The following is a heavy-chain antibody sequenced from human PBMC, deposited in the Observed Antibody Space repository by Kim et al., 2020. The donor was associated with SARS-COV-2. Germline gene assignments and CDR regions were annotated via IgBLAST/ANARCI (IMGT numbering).Heavy chain of an antibody. J-gene: IGHJ4*02. CDR3: AHRHPIAGLDY. Sequence: KRYSPSLKSRLTITKDTSKNQVVLTMTNMDPVETATYYCAHRHPIAGLDYWGQGTLVTVSS. CDR2: K. V-gene: IGHV2-5*01. D-gene: IGHD2-21*01.